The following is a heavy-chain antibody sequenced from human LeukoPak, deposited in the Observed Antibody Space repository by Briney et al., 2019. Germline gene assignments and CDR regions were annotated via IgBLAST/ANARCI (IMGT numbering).Heavy chain of an antibody. V-gene: IGHV4-4*07. J-gene: IGHJ4*02. Sequence: SETLSLTCTVSGGSISGYHWSWIRQPAGKGLEWIGRIYIRGSTNYNPSLKSRLTMSVDTSKNQFSLKLSSVTAADTAVYYCARVGQGSGWYFDYWGQGTLVTVSS. CDR2: IYIRGST. CDR1: GGSISGYH. D-gene: IGHD6-19*01. CDR3: ARVGQGSGWYFDY.